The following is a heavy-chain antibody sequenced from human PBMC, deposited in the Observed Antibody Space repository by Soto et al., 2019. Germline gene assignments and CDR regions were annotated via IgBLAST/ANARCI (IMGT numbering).Heavy chain of an antibody. CDR2: IIPIFGTP. CDR3: ASDLSAVMFRDSFKYYRMDV. CDR1: GGTFSSNP. D-gene: IGHD3-16*01. V-gene: IGHV1-69*06. Sequence: QVKLMQSAAEVRKPGSSVTVSCKASGGTFSSNPIRWVRQAPGQGPEWMGGIIPIFGTPHYAFKFLDRIIATADRSTHTAFMELTSLTSDDTSVYYCASDLSAVMFRDSFKYYRMDVLGQGTTVTVS. J-gene: IGHJ6*02.